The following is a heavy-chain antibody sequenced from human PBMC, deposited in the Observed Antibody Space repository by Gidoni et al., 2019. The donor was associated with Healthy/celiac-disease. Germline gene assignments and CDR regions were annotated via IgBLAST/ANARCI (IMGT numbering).Heavy chain of an antibody. CDR2: IRGSGGST. D-gene: IGHD6-6*01. CDR3: AKDRSSSSYSTKYYYYYGMDV. V-gene: IGHV3-23*01. Sequence: EVQLLESGVGLVQPGGSLRLSCAASGFTFSSYAMSLVRHAPGKGLEWVSSIRGSGGSTYYADSVKGRFTISRDNSKNTLYLQMNSLRADDTAVYYCAKDRSSSSYSTKYYYYYGMDVWGQGTTVTVSS. J-gene: IGHJ6*02. CDR1: GFTFSSYA.